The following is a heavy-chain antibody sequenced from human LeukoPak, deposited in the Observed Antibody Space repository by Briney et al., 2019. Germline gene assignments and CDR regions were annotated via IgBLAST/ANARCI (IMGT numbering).Heavy chain of an antibody. V-gene: IGHV4-34*01. D-gene: IGHD3-10*01. CDR3: ARERGITMVRGVISPV. CDR1: GFTFSSYW. CDR2: INHSGST. Sequence: GSLRLSCAASGFTFSSYWMSWVRQPPGKGLEWIGEINHSGSTNYNPSLKSRVTISVDTSKNQFSLKLSSVTAADTAVYYCARERGITMVRGVISPVWGKGTTVTVSS. J-gene: IGHJ6*04.